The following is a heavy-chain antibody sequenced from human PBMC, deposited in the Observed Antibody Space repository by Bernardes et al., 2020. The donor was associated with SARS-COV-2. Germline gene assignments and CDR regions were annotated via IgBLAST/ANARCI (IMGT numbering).Heavy chain of an antibody. V-gene: IGHV3-33*01. Sequence: SLRLSCAASGFTFRDYTMHWVHQAPGKGLEWVAVIWHDGSREYYVDSVKGRFAISRDNSNNTLYLQMNNLRVEDTALYRCATEDGEWLESWGQGTLVTVSS. CDR2: IWHDGSRE. J-gene: IGHJ5*01. CDR3: ATEDGEWLES. CDR1: GFTFRDYT. D-gene: IGHD4-17*01.